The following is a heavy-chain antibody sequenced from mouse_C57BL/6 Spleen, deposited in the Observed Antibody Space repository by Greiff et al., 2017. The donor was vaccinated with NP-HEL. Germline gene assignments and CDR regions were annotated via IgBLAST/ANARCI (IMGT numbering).Heavy chain of an antibody. Sequence: LVESGPELVKPGASVKISCKASGYSFTDYNMNWVKQSNGKSLEWIGVINPNYGTTSYNQKFKGKATLTVDQSSSTAYMQLNSLTSEDSAVYYCARRDYYDYDVPFAYWGQGTLVTVSA. CDR3: ARRDYYDYDVPFAY. CDR1: GYSFTDYN. D-gene: IGHD2-4*01. CDR2: INPNYGTT. V-gene: IGHV1-39*01. J-gene: IGHJ3*01.